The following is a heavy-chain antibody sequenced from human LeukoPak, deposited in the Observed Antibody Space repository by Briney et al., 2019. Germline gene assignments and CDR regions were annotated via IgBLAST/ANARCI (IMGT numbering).Heavy chain of an antibody. CDR1: GFTFSAYW. D-gene: IGHD3-9*01. V-gene: IGHV3-74*01. Sequence: GGSLRLSCAASGFTFSAYWMHWVRQAPGKGLVWVSRINTDWSSPTYADSVKGRFTISRDNSKNTLYLQMNSLRAEDTAVYYCAKDLSRSFDWLVNFDYWGQGTLVTVSS. J-gene: IGHJ4*02. CDR3: AKDLSRSFDWLVNFDY. CDR2: INTDWSSP.